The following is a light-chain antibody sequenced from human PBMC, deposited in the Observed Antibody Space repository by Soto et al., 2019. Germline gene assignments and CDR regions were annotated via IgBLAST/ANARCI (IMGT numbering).Light chain of an antibody. V-gene: IGKV3-15*01. J-gene: IGKJ4*01. Sequence: EKVMTQSPAALSVSPGERATLSCRASQCVNSNLAWYQQKAGQAPRLLLYGASTRATGIPARFSGSASGTEFTLTISSLQSEDSAVYYCQQYNDWPLTFGGGTKVEIK. CDR3: QQYNDWPLT. CDR2: GAS. CDR1: QCVNSN.